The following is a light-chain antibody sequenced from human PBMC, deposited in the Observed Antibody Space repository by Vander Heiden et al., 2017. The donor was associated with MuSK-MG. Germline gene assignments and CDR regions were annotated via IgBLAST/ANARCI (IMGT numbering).Light chain of an antibody. J-gene: IGLJ3*02. Sequence: SALTQPRSVSGSPGQSVTISCTGTSSDVGGYNYVSWYQQHPGKAPKLMIVDVSKRPSGVPDRFSGSKSGNTASLTISGLQGEDEADYYCCSYAGSSWVFGGGTKLTVL. CDR3: CSYAGSSWV. CDR1: SSDVGGYNY. V-gene: IGLV2-11*01. CDR2: DVS.